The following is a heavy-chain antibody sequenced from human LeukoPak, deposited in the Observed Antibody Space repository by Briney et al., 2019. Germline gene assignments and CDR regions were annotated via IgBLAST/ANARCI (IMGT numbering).Heavy chain of an antibody. Sequence: SHTLSLTCVVSSDSVSSKNGAWNWITQSPSRGLQWLGRTYYKSMWYNDYAESMEGRMTISQDTSKNQYYQHRNSVTRDDTAVYYCARDFGTTGWHTFDYWGQGTLVAVSS. V-gene: IGHV6-1*01. J-gene: IGHJ4*02. CDR3: ARDFGTTGWHTFDY. D-gene: IGHD6-19*01. CDR2: TYYKSMWYN. CDR1: SDSVSSKNGA.